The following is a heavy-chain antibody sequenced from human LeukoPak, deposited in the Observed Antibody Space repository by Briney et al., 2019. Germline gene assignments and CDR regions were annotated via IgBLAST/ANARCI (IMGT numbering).Heavy chain of an antibody. CDR2: ISRDGTIT. J-gene: IGHJ4*02. CDR1: GFVFSAFR. CDR3: ATAEGYTRGGFDY. D-gene: IGHD5-24*01. V-gene: IGHV3-48*01. Sequence: GESLTLSCAGAGFVFSAFRMIWIRQTPGKGLEWIAYISRDGTITHYGDSVRGRFTISRDDAKSSLFLRMDNLRVDDTATYYCATAEGYTRGGFDYWGQGTLVTVSS.